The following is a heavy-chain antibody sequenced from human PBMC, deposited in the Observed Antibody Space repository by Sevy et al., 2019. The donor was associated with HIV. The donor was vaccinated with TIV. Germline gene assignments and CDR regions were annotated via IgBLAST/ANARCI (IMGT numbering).Heavy chain of an antibody. J-gene: IGHJ3*02. CDR3: ARRNDFDI. V-gene: IGHV4-59*08. CDR2: VYYTGGT. Sequence: SETLSLTCTVSGGSINSDHWNWIRQPPGKGLEWIGYVYYTGGTNYNPSLKNRVTISVDRTKNQFSLKLTSVTAADTAVYYCARRNDFDIWGKGKMVTVS. CDR1: GGSINSDH.